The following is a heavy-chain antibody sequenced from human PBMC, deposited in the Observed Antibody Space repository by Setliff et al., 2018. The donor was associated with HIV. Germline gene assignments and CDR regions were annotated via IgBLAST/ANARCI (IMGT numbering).Heavy chain of an antibody. D-gene: IGHD3-22*01. V-gene: IGHV1-69*13. CDR3: ARLREMATINYYDSSGYFRPLGY. Sequence: SVKVSCKASGGTFSTYGLSWVRQAPGQGLEWMGGIIPLFDTSNYAQKFQGRVTITADESTSTAYMELSSLRSEDTAVYYCARLREMATINYYDSSGYFRPLGYWGQGTLVTVSS. J-gene: IGHJ4*02. CDR2: IIPLFDTS. CDR1: GGTFSTYG.